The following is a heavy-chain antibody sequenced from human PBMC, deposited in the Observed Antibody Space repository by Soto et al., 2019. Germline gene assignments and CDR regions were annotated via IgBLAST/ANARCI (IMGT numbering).Heavy chain of an antibody. D-gene: IGHD1-1*01. CDR3: ARRTETNGWNGFGADKYYFDF. J-gene: IGHJ4*02. CDR2: MNPNTGNS. CDR1: GYTFTSYD. Sequence: ASVKVSCKASGYTFTSYDIYWVRQATGQGLEWMGWMNPNTGNSAYAQKFQGRVTVTSDTSINTVHMELSSLRSEDTAVYYCARRTETNGWNGFGADKYYFDFWGQGTLVTVSS. V-gene: IGHV1-8*01.